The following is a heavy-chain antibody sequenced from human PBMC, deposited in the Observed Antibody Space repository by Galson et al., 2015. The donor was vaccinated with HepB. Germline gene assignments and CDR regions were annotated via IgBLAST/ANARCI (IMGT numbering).Heavy chain of an antibody. J-gene: IGHJ3*02. D-gene: IGHD3-10*01. Sequence: SVKVSCKASGGTFSSYAISWVRQAPGQGLEWMGRIIPILGIANYAQKFQGRVTITADKSTSTAYMELSSLRSEDTAVYYCAVASYGSGSYDAFDIWGQGTTVTVSS. CDR1: GGTFSSYA. V-gene: IGHV1-69*04. CDR3: AVASYGSGSYDAFDI. CDR2: IIPILGIA.